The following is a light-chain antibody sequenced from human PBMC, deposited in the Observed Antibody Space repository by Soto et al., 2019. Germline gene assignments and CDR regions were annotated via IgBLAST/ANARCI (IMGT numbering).Light chain of an antibody. J-gene: IGKJ1*01. Sequence: DIQMTQSPSSLSASVGDRFTISCRASQTIDSWLDWYQQRPGKPPKLLIYKASTLASGVPSRFSGSGSGTEFTLTINSLQPDDFATYYCQQYHIYSGTFGQGTKVDI. V-gene: IGKV1-5*03. CDR2: KAS. CDR3: QQYHIYSGT. CDR1: QTIDSW.